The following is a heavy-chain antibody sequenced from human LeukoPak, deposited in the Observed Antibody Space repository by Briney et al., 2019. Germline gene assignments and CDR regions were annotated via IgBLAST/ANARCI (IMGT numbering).Heavy chain of an antibody. Sequence: GRSLRLSCAASGFTFSNYDMHWVRQAPGKGLEWVALISYEGSNKYYADSVEGRFSTSRDNSNNTLYLQMNSLRTEDTAVYYCANDLSRSWYFDYWGQGTLVTVSS. V-gene: IGHV3-30*18. CDR2: ISYEGSNK. CDR1: GFTFSNYD. J-gene: IGHJ4*02. CDR3: ANDLSRSWYFDY. D-gene: IGHD6-13*01.